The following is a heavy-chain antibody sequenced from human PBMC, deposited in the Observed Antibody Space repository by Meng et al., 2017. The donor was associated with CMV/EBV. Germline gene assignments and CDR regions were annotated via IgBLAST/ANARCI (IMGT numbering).Heavy chain of an antibody. CDR2: IKSKTDGGTT. D-gene: IGHD1-26*01. J-gene: IGHJ4*02. Sequence: GESLKISCAASGFTFSNAWMSWVRQAPGKGLEWVGRIKSKTDGGTTDYAAPVKGRFTIPRDDSKNTLYLQMNSLKTEDTAVYYCTTVGATFPSDYWGQGTLVTVSS. CDR3: TTVGATFPSDY. V-gene: IGHV3-15*01. CDR1: GFTFSNAW.